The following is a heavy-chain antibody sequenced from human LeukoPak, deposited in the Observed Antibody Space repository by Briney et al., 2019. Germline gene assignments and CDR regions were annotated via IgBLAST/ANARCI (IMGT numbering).Heavy chain of an antibody. CDR1: GFTFSDYY. D-gene: IGHD6-13*01. Sequence: GGSLRLSCAASGFTFSDYYMSWIRQAPGKGLEGGSYISSCGSTIYYADSVKGRFTISRDNAKNSLYLQMNSLRAEDTAVYYCARGFDSSSGIDYWGQGTLVTVSS. V-gene: IGHV3-11*04. CDR2: ISSCGSTI. J-gene: IGHJ4*02. CDR3: ARGFDSSSGIDY.